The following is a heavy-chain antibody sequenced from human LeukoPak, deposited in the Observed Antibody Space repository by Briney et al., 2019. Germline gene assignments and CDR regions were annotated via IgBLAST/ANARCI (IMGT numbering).Heavy chain of an antibody. J-gene: IGHJ4*02. Sequence: GGSLRLSCVASGFTFSDYYMSWIRQAPGKGLEWLSYISGSGTTIDYADSVKGRSTISRDNAKNSLYLQMNSLRAEDTAVYFCARDGRGWPLGYWGQGALVTVSS. CDR2: ISGSGTTI. D-gene: IGHD1-26*01. CDR1: GFTFSDYY. CDR3: ARDGRGWPLGY. V-gene: IGHV3-11*01.